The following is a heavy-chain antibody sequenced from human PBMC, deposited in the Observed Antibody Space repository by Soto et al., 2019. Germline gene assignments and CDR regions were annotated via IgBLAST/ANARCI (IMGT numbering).Heavy chain of an antibody. D-gene: IGHD6-6*01. CDR1: GYTFTAYY. Sequence: ASVKVSCKASGYTFTAYYMHWVRQAPGQGLEWMGWVNPNSGGTNYAQKFQGRVTMTRDTSITTAYMELSRLRSDDTAVYYCARGIAARRTVDYWGQGTLVTVSS. J-gene: IGHJ4*01. CDR2: VNPNSGGT. V-gene: IGHV1-2*02. CDR3: ARGIAARRTVDY.